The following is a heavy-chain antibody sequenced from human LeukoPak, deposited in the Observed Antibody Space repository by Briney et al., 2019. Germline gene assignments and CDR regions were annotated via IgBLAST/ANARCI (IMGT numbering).Heavy chain of an antibody. D-gene: IGHD3-9*01. Sequence: SETLSLTCSVSGGSVIGSYWTWVRQSPGGTIQYIGYIYNTVDVNYSPSLRGRVTISIDMSRHQVSLRLTSVTAADTAIYYCARSRNFDSTGFNPTHYLDSWGQGALVTVAS. V-gene: IGHV4-59*02. CDR1: GGSVIGSY. CDR2: IYNTVDV. CDR3: ARSRNFDSTGFNPTHYLDS. J-gene: IGHJ4*02.